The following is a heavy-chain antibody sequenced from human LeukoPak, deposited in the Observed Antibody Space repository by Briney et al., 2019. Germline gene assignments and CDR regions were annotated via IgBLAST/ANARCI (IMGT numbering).Heavy chain of an antibody. CDR2: INPNSGGT. Sequence: GASVKVSCKASGYTFTGYYMHWVRQAPGQGLEWMGWINPNSGGTNYAQKFQGRVTMTRDTSISTAYMELSRLRSDDTAVYYCARDPDSTYYDFWSGSPPGYWGQGTLVTVSS. J-gene: IGHJ4*02. CDR1: GYTFTGYY. V-gene: IGHV1-2*02. CDR3: ARDPDSTYYDFWSGSPPGY. D-gene: IGHD3-3*01.